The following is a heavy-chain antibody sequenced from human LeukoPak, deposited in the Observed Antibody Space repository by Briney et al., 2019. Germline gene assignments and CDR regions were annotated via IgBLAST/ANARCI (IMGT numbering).Heavy chain of an antibody. CDR2: IYYSGST. V-gene: IGHV4-39*07. Sequence: PSETLSLTCTVSGGSISSSNYYWGWIRQPPGKGLEWIGSIYYSGSTYYNPSLKSRVTISVDTSKNQFSLKLSSVTAADTAVYYCARSLRDAYYYYMDVWGKGTTVTVSS. J-gene: IGHJ6*03. CDR3: ARSLRDAYYYYMDV. D-gene: IGHD4-17*01. CDR1: GGSISSSNYY.